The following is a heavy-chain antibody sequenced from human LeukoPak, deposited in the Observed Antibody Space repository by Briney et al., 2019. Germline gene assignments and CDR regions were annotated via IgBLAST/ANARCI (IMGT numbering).Heavy chain of an antibody. CDR2: INSDGSST. J-gene: IGHJ6*02. Sequence: GGSLRLSCAASGFTFSSYWMNWVRQAPGKGLVWVSRINSDGSSTSYADSVKGRFTISRDYAKNTLYLQMNSLRAEDTAVYCCAREGYYYGMDVWGQGTTVTVSS. CDR3: AREGYYYGMDV. V-gene: IGHV3-74*01. CDR1: GFTFSSYW.